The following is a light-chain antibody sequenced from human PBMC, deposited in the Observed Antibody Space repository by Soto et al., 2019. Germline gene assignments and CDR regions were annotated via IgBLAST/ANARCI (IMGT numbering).Light chain of an antibody. Sequence: DIQMTQAPSSLSASVGDRVTITCRARQDISTYLAWYQQKPGKVPKLLISAAYTLQSGVPPRFSGRGSGRDLTLTIRSLQPEDVATYYCQKYDNAPLTYGGGTKVEIK. CDR2: AAY. CDR3: QKYDNAPLT. J-gene: IGKJ4*01. V-gene: IGKV1-27*01. CDR1: QDISTY.